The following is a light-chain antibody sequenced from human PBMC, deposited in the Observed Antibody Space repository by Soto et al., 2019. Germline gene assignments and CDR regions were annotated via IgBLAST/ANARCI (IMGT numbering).Light chain of an antibody. CDR3: QHYHSDPWT. Sequence: DIQMTQSPSTLSASVGDRVTITCRASQSIRSWLAWYEWKPGKAPKLLIYAASSLESGVPLRFSGSGSGTEFTLTIISLQPDDFATYYCQHYHSDPWTFGQGTKVEVK. CDR2: AAS. J-gene: IGKJ1*01. CDR1: QSIRSW. V-gene: IGKV1-5*01.